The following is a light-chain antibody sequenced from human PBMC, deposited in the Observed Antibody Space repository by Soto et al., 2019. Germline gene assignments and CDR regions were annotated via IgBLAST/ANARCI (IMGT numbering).Light chain of an antibody. Sequence: DIQMTQSPSTLSASVGDTVTVTCRASQSVSGWLAWYQQKPGEAPKLLIYGSSSLQSGVPSRFSGSGSGTEFSLTISSLQPDDFATYYCQQFDTFSWTFGQGTKVDIK. J-gene: IGKJ1*01. V-gene: IGKV1-5*01. CDR1: QSVSGW. CDR2: GSS. CDR3: QQFDTFSWT.